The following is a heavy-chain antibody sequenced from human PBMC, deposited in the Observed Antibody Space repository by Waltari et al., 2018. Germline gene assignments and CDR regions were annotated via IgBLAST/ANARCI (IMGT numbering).Heavy chain of an antibody. Sequence: QVLLVQSGAEVKKPGASVKGSCTASGSILPNSHLHWVRQAPGQGPEWMGWVNPDTGNANYAHNFRGRVTMTWDTSINTAFMDLSGLKSDDTAVYYCARDRTTMAARPGDYWGQGTLVTVSS. D-gene: IGHD6-6*01. J-gene: IGHJ4*02. CDR3: ARDRTTMAARPGDY. CDR1: GSILPNSH. V-gene: IGHV1-2*02. CDR2: VNPDTGNA.